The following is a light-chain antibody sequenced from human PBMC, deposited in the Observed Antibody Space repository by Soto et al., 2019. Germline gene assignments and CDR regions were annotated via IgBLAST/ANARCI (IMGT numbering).Light chain of an antibody. Sequence: QSVLTQPPSMSGAPGQRVTISCTGSSSNIGAGYDVPWYQQLPGTAPKLLIYGNSNRPSGVPDRFSGSKSGTSASLAITGLQAEDEADYYCQSYDSSLSGLWVFGGGTKLTVL. CDR1: SSNIGAGYD. CDR2: GNS. J-gene: IGLJ3*02. V-gene: IGLV1-40*01. CDR3: QSYDSSLSGLWV.